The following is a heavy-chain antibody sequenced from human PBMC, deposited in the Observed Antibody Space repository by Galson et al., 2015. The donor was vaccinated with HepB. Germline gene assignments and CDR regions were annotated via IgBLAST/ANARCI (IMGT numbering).Heavy chain of an antibody. J-gene: IGHJ6*02. Sequence: QSGAEVKKPGESLRISCKGSGYSFTSYWISWVRQMPGKGLEWMGRIDPSDSYTNYSPSFQGHVTISADKSISTAYLQWSSLKASDTAMYYCARRGYSYGYGYYYGMDVWGQGTTVTVSS. CDR3: ARRGYSYGYGYYYGMDV. V-gene: IGHV5-10-1*01. D-gene: IGHD5-18*01. CDR1: GYSFTSYW. CDR2: IDPSDSYT.